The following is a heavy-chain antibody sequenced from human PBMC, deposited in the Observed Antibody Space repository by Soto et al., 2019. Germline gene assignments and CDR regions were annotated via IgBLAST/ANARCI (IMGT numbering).Heavy chain of an antibody. V-gene: IGHV1-69*02. CDR3: ARGGITMVRGANPHTQDYYYYYMDV. CDR2: IIPILGIA. J-gene: IGHJ6*03. Sequence: GASVKVSCKASGGTFSSYTISWVRQAPGQGLERMGRIIPILGIANYAQKFQGRVTITADKSTSTAYMELSSLRSEDTAVYYCARGGITMVRGANPHTQDYYYYYMDVWGKGTTVTVSS. D-gene: IGHD3-10*01. CDR1: GGTFSSYT.